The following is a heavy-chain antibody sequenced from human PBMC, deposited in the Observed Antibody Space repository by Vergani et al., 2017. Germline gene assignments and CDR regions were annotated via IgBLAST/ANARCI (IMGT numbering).Heavy chain of an antibody. V-gene: IGHV3-33*01. D-gene: IGHD2/OR15-2a*01. CDR1: GFTFSSYG. Sequence: QVQMVESGGGVVQPGRSLRLSCAASGFTFSSYGMQWVRQAPGKGLEWVEVIWYDGSNKYYADSVKGRFTISRDNSKNTLYLQMNSLRAEDTAVYYCARGGDSTNAFDIWGQGTMVTVSS. J-gene: IGHJ3*02. CDR2: IWYDGSNK. CDR3: ARGGDSTNAFDI.